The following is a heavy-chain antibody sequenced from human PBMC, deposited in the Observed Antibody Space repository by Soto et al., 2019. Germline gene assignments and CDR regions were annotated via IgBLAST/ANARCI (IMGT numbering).Heavy chain of an antibody. CDR2: IYHSGTT. CDR1: GGSVSGAGYS. CDR3: ARAQFYSGSGNYNNLMFDA. Sequence: SETLSLTCAVSGGSVSGAGYSWSWIRQPPGGGLDWIGYIYHSGTTYCNPSLKTRLTMSLDRSNNKFSLTLNSVTAADSALYFCARAQFYSGSGNYNNLMFDAWGKGTQVTVSS. V-gene: IGHV4-30-2*01. D-gene: IGHD3-10*01. J-gene: IGHJ5*02.